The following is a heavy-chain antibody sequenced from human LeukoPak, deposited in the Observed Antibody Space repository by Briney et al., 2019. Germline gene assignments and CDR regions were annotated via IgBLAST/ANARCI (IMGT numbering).Heavy chain of an antibody. CDR2: IIPIFGTA. CDR3: ARPPQGPLGRGGYDNFTG. V-gene: IGHV1-69*13. Sequence: SVKVSCKASGGTFSSYAISWVRQAPGQGLEWMGGIIPIFGTANYAQKFQGRVTITADESTSTAYMELSSLRSEDPAVYYCARPPQGPLGRGGYDNFTGRGQGTLVTVSS. CDR1: GGTFSSYA. J-gene: IGHJ4*02. D-gene: IGHD3-9*01.